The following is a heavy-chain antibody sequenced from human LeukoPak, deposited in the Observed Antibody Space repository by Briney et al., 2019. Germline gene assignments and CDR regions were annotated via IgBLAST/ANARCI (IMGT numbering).Heavy chain of an antibody. CDR3: ASGSSWYYYYYGMDV. CDR2: IYYSGST. Sequence: SETLSLTCTVSGGSISIYYCSWIRQPPGKGLELIGYIYYSGSTNYNPSLKSRVTISVDTSKNQFSLKLSSVTAADTAVYYCASGSSWYYYYYGMDVWGQGTTVTVSS. CDR1: GGSISIYY. V-gene: IGHV4-59*01. J-gene: IGHJ6*02. D-gene: IGHD6-13*01.